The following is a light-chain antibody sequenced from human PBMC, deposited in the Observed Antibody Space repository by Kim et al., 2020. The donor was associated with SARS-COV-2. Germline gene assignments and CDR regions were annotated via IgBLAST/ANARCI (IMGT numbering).Light chain of an antibody. CDR3: AAWDDSLKGVL. V-gene: IGLV1-44*01. CDR1: RANIGRDT. Sequence: GQMATSSFHGRRANIGRDTVKWYQQLPGTAPKLLIYSNSQRPSGVPDRFSGSKSGTSASLAISGLQSEDEADYYCAAWDDSLKGVLFGGGTQLTVL. CDR2: SNS. J-gene: IGLJ2*01.